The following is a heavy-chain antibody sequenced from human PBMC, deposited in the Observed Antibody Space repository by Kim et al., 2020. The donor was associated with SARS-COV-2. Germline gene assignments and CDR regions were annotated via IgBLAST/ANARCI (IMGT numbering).Heavy chain of an antibody. CDR1: GGSFSGYY. J-gene: IGHJ6*02. D-gene: IGHD5-18*01. CDR2: INHSGST. Sequence: SETLSLTCAVYGGSFSGYYWSWIRQPPGKGLEWIGEINHSGSTNYNPSLKSRVNISVDTSKNQFSLKLSSVTAADTAVYYCARGPGYSYGYYYYYGMDVWGQGTTVTVSS. CDR3: ARGPGYSYGYYYYYGMDV. V-gene: IGHV4-34*01.